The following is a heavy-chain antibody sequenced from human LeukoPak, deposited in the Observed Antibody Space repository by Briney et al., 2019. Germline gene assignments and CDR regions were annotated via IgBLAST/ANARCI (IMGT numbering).Heavy chain of an antibody. D-gene: IGHD3-10*01. CDR1: GFTFSSYS. CDR3: ARDSIRGSGSYYGEFDY. Sequence: GGSLRLSCAASGFTFSSYSMNWVRQAPGKGLEWVSSISSSSSYIYYADSVKGRFTISRDNAKNSLYLQMNSLRAEDTAVYYCARDSIRGSGSYYGEFDYWGQGTPVTVSS. J-gene: IGHJ4*02. V-gene: IGHV3-21*01. CDR2: ISSSSSYI.